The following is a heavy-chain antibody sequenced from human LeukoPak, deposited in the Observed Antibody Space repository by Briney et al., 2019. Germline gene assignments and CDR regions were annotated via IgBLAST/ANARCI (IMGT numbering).Heavy chain of an antibody. J-gene: IGHJ4*02. CDR1: GFSLSTSGVG. D-gene: IGHD5-12*01. CDR2: IYWDDDK. V-gene: IGHV2-5*02. CDR3: AHRFFEKQWLETYYFDY. Sequence: SGPTLVNPTQTLTLTCTFSGFSLSTSGVGVGWIRQPPGKALEWLALIYWDDDKRYSPSLKSRLTITKVTSKNQVVLTMTNMDPVDTATYYCAHRFFEKQWLETYYFDYWGQGTLVTVSS.